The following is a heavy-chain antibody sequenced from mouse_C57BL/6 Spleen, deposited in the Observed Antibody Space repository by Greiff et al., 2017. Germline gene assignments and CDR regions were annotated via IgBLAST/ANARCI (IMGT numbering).Heavy chain of an antibody. CDR2: IYPRSGNT. Sequence: VQLQQSGAELARPGASVKLSCKASGYTFTSYGISWVKQRTGQGLEWIGEIYPRSGNTYYNEKFKGKATLTADKSSSPAYMELRSLTSEDSAVYFCARGEDGYYDFDYWGQGTTLTVSS. D-gene: IGHD2-3*01. CDR3: ARGEDGYYDFDY. J-gene: IGHJ2*01. V-gene: IGHV1-81*01. CDR1: GYTFTSYG.